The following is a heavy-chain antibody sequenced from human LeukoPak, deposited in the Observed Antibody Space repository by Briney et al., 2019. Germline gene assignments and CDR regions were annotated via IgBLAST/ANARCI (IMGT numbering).Heavy chain of an antibody. D-gene: IGHD3-16*01. Sequence: GASVKVSCKASGYTFTSYGISWVRQARGQGLEWMGWISAYNGNTNYAQKLQGRVTMTTDTSTSTAYMELRSLRSDDTAVYYCARTFPVPLLNWFDPWGQGTLVTVSS. CDR2: ISAYNGNT. CDR1: GYTFTSYG. CDR3: ARTFPVPLLNWFDP. J-gene: IGHJ5*02. V-gene: IGHV1-18*01.